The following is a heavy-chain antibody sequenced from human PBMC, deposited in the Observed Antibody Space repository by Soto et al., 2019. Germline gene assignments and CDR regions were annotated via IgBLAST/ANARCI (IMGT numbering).Heavy chain of an antibody. D-gene: IGHD3-9*01. J-gene: IGHJ6*02. CDR1: GFTFSSYG. Sequence: QVQLVDSGGGVVQPGRSLRLSCAASGFTFSSYGMHWVRQAPGKGLEWVAVISYDGSNKYYADSVKGRFTISRDNSMNTLYLQMNSLRAEDTAVYYCAKEGSDYDILTGSGYYGMDVWGQGTTVTVSS. CDR3: AKEGSDYDILTGSGYYGMDV. V-gene: IGHV3-30*18. CDR2: ISYDGSNK.